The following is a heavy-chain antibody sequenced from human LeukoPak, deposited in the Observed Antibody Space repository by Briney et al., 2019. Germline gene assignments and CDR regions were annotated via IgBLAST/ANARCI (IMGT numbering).Heavy chain of an antibody. V-gene: IGHV1-46*01. CDR1: GYIFTSYY. J-gene: IGHJ4*02. Sequence: ASVKVSCKASGYIFTSYYIHWVGQAPGQGREWMGIIYPSAGYANYAQTFQGRVTMAMDTSTSTVDMELSSLRSEDTAVYYCVREEEGGTFDYWGQGTLLTVSS. D-gene: IGHD3-16*01. CDR2: IYPSAGYA. CDR3: VREEEGGTFDY.